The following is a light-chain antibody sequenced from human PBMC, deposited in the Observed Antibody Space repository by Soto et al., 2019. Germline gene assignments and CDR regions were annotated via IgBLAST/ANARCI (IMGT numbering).Light chain of an antibody. CDR3: QQYGSPYT. CDR2: GAS. V-gene: IGKV3-20*01. Sequence: EIVLTQSPGTLSLSPGERATLSCRASQSVSSSYLAWYQQKPGQAPRLLIYGASSKATGIPDRFSGSGSGTDFTLPISRLEPEDFAVYFSQQYGSPYTFGQGNKLEIK. CDR1: QSVSSSY. J-gene: IGKJ2*01.